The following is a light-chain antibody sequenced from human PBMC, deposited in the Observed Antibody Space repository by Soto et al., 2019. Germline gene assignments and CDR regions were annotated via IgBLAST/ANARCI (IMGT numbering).Light chain of an antibody. J-gene: IGKJ5*01. Sequence: DIQMTQSPSTLSASVGARVTITCRARQSISSWLAWYQQKPGKAPKLLIYDASSLESGVPSRFSGSGSGTEFTLTISSLQPDDFATYYCQQYNSYSITFGQGTRLEIK. CDR3: QQYNSYSIT. V-gene: IGKV1-5*01. CDR1: QSISSW. CDR2: DAS.